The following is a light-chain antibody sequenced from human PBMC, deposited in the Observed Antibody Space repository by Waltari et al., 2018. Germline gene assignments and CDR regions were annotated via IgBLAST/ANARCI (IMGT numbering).Light chain of an antibody. Sequence: QSALTQPASVSGSPGQSITFSCTGAFSDVGVYDYVSWYQQLPGRPPKLLIYDVSHRPSGVLERLSGSKSGNTASLTISGLQPEDEADYYCSSYTTRGTWVFGGGTKLTVL. J-gene: IGLJ3*02. CDR1: FSDVGVYDY. V-gene: IGLV2-14*03. CDR2: DVS. CDR3: SSYTTRGTWV.